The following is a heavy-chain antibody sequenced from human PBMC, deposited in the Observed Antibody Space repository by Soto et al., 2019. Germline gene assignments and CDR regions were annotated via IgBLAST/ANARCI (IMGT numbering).Heavy chain of an antibody. D-gene: IGHD3-16*02. CDR2: INHSGST. V-gene: IGHV4-34*01. Sequence: PSETLSLTCAVYGGSFSGYYWSWIRQPPGKGLEWIGEINHSGSTNYNPSLKSRVTISVDTSKNQFSLKLSSVTAADTAVYYCARGRGYVWGSYRSSSYYYYGMDVWGQGTTVTVSS. CDR3: ARGRGYVWGSYRSSSYYYYGMDV. CDR1: GGSFSGYY. J-gene: IGHJ6*02.